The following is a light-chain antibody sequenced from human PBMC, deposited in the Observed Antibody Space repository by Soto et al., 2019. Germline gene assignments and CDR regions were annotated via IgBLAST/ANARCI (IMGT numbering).Light chain of an antibody. V-gene: IGKV3-20*01. CDR3: QQYGSTPLT. CDR2: GAS. Sequence: EVVMTQSPVTLSLSPGEKATLSCRASQHIRTDLAWYQQRPGQAPRLLIYGASARATGIPDRFSGSGSGADFTLSITRLEPEDFALYYCQQYGSTPLTFGGGTKVDIK. CDR1: QHIRTD. J-gene: IGKJ4*01.